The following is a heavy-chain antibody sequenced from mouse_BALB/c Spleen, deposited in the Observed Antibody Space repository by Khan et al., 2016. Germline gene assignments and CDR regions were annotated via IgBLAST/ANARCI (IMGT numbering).Heavy chain of an antibody. Sequence: QVQLQQSGAELVRPGSSVKISCKASGFAFSSSWMNWVKQRPGQGLEWIGQIYPGDGDTNYNGKFKGKATLTADKSSSTAYMQLSSLTSEDSAVYFCARGTPFANWGQGTLVTVSA. J-gene: IGHJ3*01. CDR3: ARGTPFAN. D-gene: IGHD2-14*01. CDR1: GFAFSSSW. V-gene: IGHV1-80*01. CDR2: IYPGDGDT.